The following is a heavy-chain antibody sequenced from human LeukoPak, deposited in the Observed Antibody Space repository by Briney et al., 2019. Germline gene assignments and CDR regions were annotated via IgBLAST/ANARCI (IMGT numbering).Heavy chain of an antibody. J-gene: IGHJ4*02. D-gene: IGHD5-18*01. Sequence: GGSLRLSCAASEFTFSSYFMNWVRQAPGKGLEWVSSISSGSTYIYYADSVKGRFTISRDNAKNSLYLQMNSLRAEDTAVYYCARGYSYGASGFDYWGQGTLVTVSS. CDR3: ARGYSYGASGFDY. CDR2: ISSGSTYI. V-gene: IGHV3-21*01. CDR1: EFTFSSYF.